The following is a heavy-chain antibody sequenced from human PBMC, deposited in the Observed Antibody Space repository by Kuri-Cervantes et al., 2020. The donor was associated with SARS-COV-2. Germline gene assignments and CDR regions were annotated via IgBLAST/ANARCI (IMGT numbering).Heavy chain of an antibody. CDR1: GGSFNNYY. Sequence: SDPLSLTCAVYGGSFNNYYWSWFRKSPGKGLEWIGEINHNGNTNYNPSLKRRVTISVDTFKNPFCLKLSSVTAADAAVYYCARGVTGVEHTVVLIATYSYHYYLDDWGKGTTVTVSS. D-gene: IGHD2-21*01. CDR3: ARGVTGVEHTVVLIATYSYHYYLDD. CDR2: INHNGNT. J-gene: IGHJ6*03. V-gene: IGHV4-34*01.